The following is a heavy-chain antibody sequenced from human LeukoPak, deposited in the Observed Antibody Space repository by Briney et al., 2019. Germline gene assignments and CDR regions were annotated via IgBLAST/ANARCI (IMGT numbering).Heavy chain of an antibody. CDR3: AKDRNYDFTVDAFDI. J-gene: IGHJ3*02. D-gene: IGHD3-3*01. CDR1: GFTFSSYA. CDR2: ISGSGGTT. Sequence: TGGSLRLSCATSGFTFSSYAMSWVRQAPGKGLEWVSTISGSGGTTYSADSVKGRFTISRDNSKNTLHLQMNSLRAEDTAVYYCAKDRNYDFTVDAFDIWGQGTMVTVSS. V-gene: IGHV3-23*01.